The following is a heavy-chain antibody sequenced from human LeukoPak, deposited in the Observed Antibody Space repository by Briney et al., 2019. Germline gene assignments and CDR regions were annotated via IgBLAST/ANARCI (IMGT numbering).Heavy chain of an antibody. Sequence: ASVKVSCKASGYTFTGYYMHWVRQAPGQGLEWMGWINPNSGGTNYAQKFQGRVTMTRDTSISTAYMELSGLRSDDTAVYHCARGDDSSGYEPRYYYYGMDVWGQGTTVTVSS. CDR3: ARGDDSSGYEPRYYYYGMDV. V-gene: IGHV1-2*02. CDR2: INPNSGGT. CDR1: GYTFTGYY. J-gene: IGHJ6*02. D-gene: IGHD3-22*01.